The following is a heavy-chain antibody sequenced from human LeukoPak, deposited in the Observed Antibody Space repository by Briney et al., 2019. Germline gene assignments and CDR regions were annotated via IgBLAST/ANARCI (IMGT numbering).Heavy chain of an antibody. Sequence: ASVKVSXKASGYTFTGYYMHWVRQAPGQGLEWMGRINPNSGGTNYAQKFQGRVTMTRDTSISTAYMELSRLRSDDTAVYYCARWGANYYDSSGYDGIDYWGRGTLVTVSS. CDR1: GYTFTGYY. J-gene: IGHJ4*02. V-gene: IGHV1-2*06. D-gene: IGHD3-22*01. CDR2: INPNSGGT. CDR3: ARWGANYYDSSGYDGIDY.